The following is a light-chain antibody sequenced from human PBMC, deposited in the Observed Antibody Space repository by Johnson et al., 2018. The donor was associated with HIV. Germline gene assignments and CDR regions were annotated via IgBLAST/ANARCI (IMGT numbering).Light chain of an antibody. J-gene: IGLJ1*01. Sequence: QSVLTQPPSVSAAPGQKVTISCSGSSSNIGNNYVSWYQQLPGTAPKLLVYENIKRPSGIPDRFSGSKSGPSATLGIAGLQTGAEADYYCGTWDSSLSANVFGTGTKVTVL. CDR3: GTWDSSLSANV. V-gene: IGLV1-51*02. CDR1: SSNIGNNY. CDR2: ENI.